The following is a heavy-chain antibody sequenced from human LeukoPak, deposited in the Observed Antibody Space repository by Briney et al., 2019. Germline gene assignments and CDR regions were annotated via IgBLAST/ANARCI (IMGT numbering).Heavy chain of an antibody. CDR2: ISGSGYTT. CDR3: AKKRYEDGTSSPGYLDV. D-gene: IGHD1-1*01. V-gene: IGHV3-23*01. Sequence: GGSLRLSCAASGFTFTTFAMNWVRQAPGKGLEWVSVISGSGYTTHYADSVKGRFTISRDNFENMVYLQMNSLRAEDTAVYYCAKKRYEDGTSSPGYLDVWGQGTTVTVSS. CDR1: GFTFTTFA. J-gene: IGHJ6*02.